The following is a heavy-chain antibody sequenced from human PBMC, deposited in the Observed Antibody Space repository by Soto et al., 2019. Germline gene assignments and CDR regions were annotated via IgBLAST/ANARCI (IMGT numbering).Heavy chain of an antibody. CDR1: GFTFSSYG. CDR2: IWYDGSNK. CDR3: ARESTVTYYYYGMDV. D-gene: IGHD4-17*01. Sequence: PGGSLRLSCAASGFTFSSYGMHWVRQAPGKGLEWVAVIWYDGSNKYYADSVKGRFTISRDNSKNTLYLQMNSLRAEDTAVYYCARESTVTYYYYGMDVWGQGTKVTVSS. V-gene: IGHV3-33*01. J-gene: IGHJ6*02.